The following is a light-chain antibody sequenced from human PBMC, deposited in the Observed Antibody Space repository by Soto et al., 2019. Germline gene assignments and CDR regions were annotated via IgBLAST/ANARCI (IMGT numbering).Light chain of an antibody. CDR1: DSNIGTYF. CDR2: DDD. Sequence: QSVLTQPPSVSAAPGQRVTISCSGGDSNIGTYFVAWYQHLPGSAPKLLIFDDDRRPSGIPDRLSGSKSGTSATLDITGLQSGDEADYYCGTWDISLSAYVFGTGTKLTVL. V-gene: IGLV1-51*01. CDR3: GTWDISLSAYV. J-gene: IGLJ1*01.